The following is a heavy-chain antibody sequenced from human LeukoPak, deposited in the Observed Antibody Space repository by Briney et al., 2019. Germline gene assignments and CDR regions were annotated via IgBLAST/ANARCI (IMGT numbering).Heavy chain of an antibody. CDR1: GFTFSSYS. J-gene: IGHJ3*02. CDR2: IKQDGNEK. D-gene: IGHD1-7*01. Sequence: GGSLRLSCAASGFTFSSYSMNWVRQAPGKGLEWVANIKQDGNEKYYVDSVKGRFTISRDNAKNSLHLQMDNLRAEDTAVYYCARPKNRENYWRAFDIWGQGTMVTVSS. CDR3: ARPKNRENYWRAFDI. V-gene: IGHV3-7*03.